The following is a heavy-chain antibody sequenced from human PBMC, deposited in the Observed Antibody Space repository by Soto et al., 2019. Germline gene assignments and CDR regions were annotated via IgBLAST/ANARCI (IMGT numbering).Heavy chain of an antibody. Sequence: QVQLVQSAAEVKKPGASVKVSCKASGNTFTNHGITWVRQAPGQGLEWMGWIRPLNGKTNYAQEFQGRFTMTTDTSTTTVYMELTSLRSDDTAVYYCARDSDRDGYIYWVFDLWGRGTLVTVSS. J-gene: IGHJ2*01. CDR3: ARDSDRDGYIYWVFDL. V-gene: IGHV1-18*01. D-gene: IGHD5-12*01. CDR2: IRPLNGKT. CDR1: GNTFTNHG.